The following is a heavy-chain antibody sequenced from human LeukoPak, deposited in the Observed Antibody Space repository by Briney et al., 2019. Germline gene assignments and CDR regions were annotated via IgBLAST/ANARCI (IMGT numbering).Heavy chain of an antibody. CDR2: IYHSGRI. CDR1: GGSISSGGYS. V-gene: IGHV4-30-2*01. J-gene: IGHJ5*02. Sequence: SETLSLTCAVSGGSISSGGYSWSWIRQTPGKGLEWIGNIYHSGRIYYNSSLKSRVTISVDRSKNQLSLNLSSVIAADTAVYYCARKVVRGVICWFDAWGQGTLVTVSS. D-gene: IGHD3-10*01. CDR3: ARKVVRGVICWFDA.